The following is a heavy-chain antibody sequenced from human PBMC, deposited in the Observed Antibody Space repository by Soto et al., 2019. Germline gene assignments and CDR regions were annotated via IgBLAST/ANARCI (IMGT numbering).Heavy chain of an antibody. CDR1: GFTYSTYT. Sequence: GGSLRLSCAASGFTYSTYTMHWVRQAPGKGLEWVAVISYDGNNKFYADSVKGRFTISRDSTKQTLYLQMNSLRPDDTAMYYCARDGVSSTEYTCNYFFDYWGLGTLVTV. J-gene: IGHJ4*01. CDR3: ARDGVSSTEYTCNYFFDY. D-gene: IGHD6-6*01. V-gene: IGHV3-30-3*01. CDR2: ISYDGNNK.